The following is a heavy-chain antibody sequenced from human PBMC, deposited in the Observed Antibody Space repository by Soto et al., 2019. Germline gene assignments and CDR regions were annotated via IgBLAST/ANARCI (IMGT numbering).Heavy chain of an antibody. CDR2: ISGSGGST. CDR1: GFTFSSYA. V-gene: IGHV3-23*01. D-gene: IGHD3-9*01. CDR3: VSLPLRYFDWLLSGEVDY. Sequence: HPGGSLRLSCAASGFTFSSYAMSWVRQAPGKGLEWVSAISGSGGSTYYADSVKGRFTISRDNSKDTLYLQMNSLRAGDTAVYYCVSLPLRYFDWLLSGEVDYWGQGTLVTVSS. J-gene: IGHJ4*02.